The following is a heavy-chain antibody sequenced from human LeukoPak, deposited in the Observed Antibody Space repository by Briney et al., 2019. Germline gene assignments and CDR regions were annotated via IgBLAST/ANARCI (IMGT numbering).Heavy chain of an antibody. Sequence: GESLKISCKGSGYTFTSYWIGWVRQMPGKGLEWMGIIYPGDPETRYSPSFQGQVTISADKSISTAYLQCGSLKASDTAMYYCARPDRKGASSGSNKGPFDYWGQGTLVTVSS. V-gene: IGHV5-51*01. D-gene: IGHD6-19*01. CDR3: ARPDRKGASSGSNKGPFDY. CDR1: GYTFTSYW. J-gene: IGHJ4*02. CDR2: IYPGDPET.